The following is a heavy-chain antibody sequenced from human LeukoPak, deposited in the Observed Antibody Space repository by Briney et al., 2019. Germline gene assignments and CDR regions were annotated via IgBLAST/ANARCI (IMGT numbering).Heavy chain of an antibody. CDR1: GYTFTSYG. Sequence: ASVKVSCKASGYTFTSYGISCVRQAPGQGLEWMGWISAYNGNTNYAQKLQGRVTMTTDTSTSTAYMELRSLRSDDTAVYYCARPLSTAAGTPVQFDPWGQGTLVTVSS. D-gene: IGHD6-13*01. V-gene: IGHV1-18*01. J-gene: IGHJ5*02. CDR3: ARPLSTAAGTPVQFDP. CDR2: ISAYNGNT.